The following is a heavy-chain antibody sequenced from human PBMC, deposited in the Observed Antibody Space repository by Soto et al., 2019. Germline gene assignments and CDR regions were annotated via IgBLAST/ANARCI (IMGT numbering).Heavy chain of an antibody. CDR2: MNPNSGNT. CDR3: ARGPVYPERWFDP. Sequence: APVKVSCKGSWYTFTRYYINWVRQATGQGLEWMGWMNPNSGNTGYAQKFQGRVTMTRNTSISTAYMELSSLRSEDTAVYYCARGPVYPERWFDPWGQGTLVTVSS. V-gene: IGHV1-8*01. CDR1: WYTFTRYY. J-gene: IGHJ5*02. D-gene: IGHD1-1*01.